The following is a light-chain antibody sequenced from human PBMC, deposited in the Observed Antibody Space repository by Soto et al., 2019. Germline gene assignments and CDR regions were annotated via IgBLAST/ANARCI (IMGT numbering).Light chain of an antibody. Sequence: EIVLTQSPGTLSLSPGERATLSCRASQSGRDMYLAWYQQKPGQPPRLLIYGVSSRAYGIPDRFSGSGSGTDFTLTISRLGPEDFAVYYCQHYGYPQWTFGQGTKVEIK. V-gene: IGKV3-20*01. J-gene: IGKJ1*01. CDR3: QHYGYPQWT. CDR1: QSGRDMY. CDR2: GVS.